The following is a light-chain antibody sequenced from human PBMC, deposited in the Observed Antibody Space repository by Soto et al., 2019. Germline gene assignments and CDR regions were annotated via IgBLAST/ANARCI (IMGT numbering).Light chain of an antibody. CDR2: GAS. CDR3: QQYNNWPPIT. CDR1: QSVSSN. V-gene: IGKV3-15*01. Sequence: EIVMTQSPATLSVSPGERATLSCRASQSVSSNLAWYQQKPGQAPRLLIYGASTRATGIPARFSGSGAGTEFTLPLGSLQSEDFAVYYCQQYNNWPPITFGQGTRLEIK. J-gene: IGKJ5*01.